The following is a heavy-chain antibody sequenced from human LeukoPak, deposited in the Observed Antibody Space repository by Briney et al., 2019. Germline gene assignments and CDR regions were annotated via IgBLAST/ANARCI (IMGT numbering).Heavy chain of an antibody. J-gene: IGHJ5*02. V-gene: IGHV4-39*07. D-gene: IGHD3-22*01. CDR2: INHSGST. CDR3: ARGYYYDSSGYYYGNWFDP. Sequence: SETLSLTCTVSGGSISSGDYYWSWIRQPPGKGLEWIGEINHSGSTNYNPSLKGRVTISVDTSKNQFSLKLSSVTAADTAVYYCARGYYYDSSGYYYGNWFDPWGQGTLVTVSS. CDR1: GGSISSGDYY.